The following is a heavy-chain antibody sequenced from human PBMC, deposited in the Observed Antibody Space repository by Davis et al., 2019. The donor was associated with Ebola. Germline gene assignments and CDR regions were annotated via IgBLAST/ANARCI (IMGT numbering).Heavy chain of an antibody. CDR2: ISSSSSTI. CDR1: GFTFSSYS. J-gene: IGHJ4*02. CDR3: ARDIRGGTYYDFDC. Sequence: GESLKISCAASGFTFSSYSMNWVRQAPGKGLEWVSYISSSSSTIYYADSVKGRFTISSDNAKNSLYLQMNSLRIEDTAIYYCARDIRGGTYYDFDCWGQGTLVTVSS. V-gene: IGHV3-48*01. D-gene: IGHD1-26*01.